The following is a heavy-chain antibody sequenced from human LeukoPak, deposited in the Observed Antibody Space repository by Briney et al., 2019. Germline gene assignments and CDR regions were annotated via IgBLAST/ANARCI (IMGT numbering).Heavy chain of an antibody. D-gene: IGHD6-19*01. CDR3: AKAMYSSGWYKGGYGMDV. CDR1: GFAFSSYA. J-gene: IGHJ6*02. V-gene: IGHV3-23*01. CDR2: INGGGGTT. Sequence: GGSLRLSCAASGFAFSSYAMNWVGQAPGPGLERVSAINGGGGTTYYAVSVKGRLTISRDNSKGTLYLQMNSLRAEDTAVYYCAKAMYSSGWYKGGYGMDVWGQGTTVTVSS.